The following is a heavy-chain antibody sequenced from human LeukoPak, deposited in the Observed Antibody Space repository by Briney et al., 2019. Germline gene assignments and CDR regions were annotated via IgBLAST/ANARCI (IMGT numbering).Heavy chain of an antibody. V-gene: IGHV4-39*01. D-gene: IGHD1-14*01. Sequence: SETLSLTCTVTGDSITTRDYFWGWVRQPPGKGLEWIGSIVQHWRVYDDASLKSRVTISVDASKNQFSLNVTSVTAADTAVYYCARSLASPDNPKLRYIDSWDQGTPVVVSS. CDR1: GDSITTRDYF. CDR2: IVQHWRV. CDR3: ARSLASPDNPKLRYIDS. J-gene: IGHJ4*02.